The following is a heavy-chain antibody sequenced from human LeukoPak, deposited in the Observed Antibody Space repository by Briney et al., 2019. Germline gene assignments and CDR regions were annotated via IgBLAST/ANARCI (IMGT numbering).Heavy chain of an antibody. CDR2: ISGSGGSS. J-gene: IGHJ4*02. D-gene: IGHD3-10*01. CDR1: GFTFSSYA. Sequence: GGSLRLSCAASGFTFSSYAMSWVRQAPGRGLEWVSGISGSGGSSYYADSVKGRFTISRDNSKKTLYLQMNSLRAEDTAVYYCAKVPPYYYGSGYECYFDYWGQGTLVTVSS. V-gene: IGHV3-23*01. CDR3: AKVPPYYYGSGYECYFDY.